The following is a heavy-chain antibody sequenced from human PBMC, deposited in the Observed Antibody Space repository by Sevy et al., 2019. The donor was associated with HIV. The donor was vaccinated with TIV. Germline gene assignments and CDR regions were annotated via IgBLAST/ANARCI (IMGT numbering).Heavy chain of an antibody. CDR3: TTDVHLGDFRLWDD. D-gene: IGHD4-17*01. J-gene: IGHJ4*02. V-gene: IGHV1-24*01. CDR1: EYSLNELS. CDR2: FDSQRGKI. Sequence: ASVKVSCQVFEYSLNELSIHWVRQAPGKGLEWMGGFDSQRGKIIYAQKFQGRVTMTEDTSTVPAYMELSNLRSEDTAVYYCTTDVHLGDFRLWDDWGQGTRVTVSS.